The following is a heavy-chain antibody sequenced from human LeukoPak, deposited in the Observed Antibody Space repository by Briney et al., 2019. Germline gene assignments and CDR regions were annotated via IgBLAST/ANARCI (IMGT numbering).Heavy chain of an antibody. CDR2: IYSGGDT. CDR1: GFTVSRNY. D-gene: IGHD1-26*01. Sequence: PGGSLRLSCATSGFTVSRNYMNWVRQAPGKGLEWVSVIYSGGDTYYADSVKGRFTISRDISKNTVYLQMNSLRAEDTAMYYCARSWDERLNFDYRGQGTLVTVSS. J-gene: IGHJ4*02. V-gene: IGHV3-66*02. CDR3: ARSWDERLNFDY.